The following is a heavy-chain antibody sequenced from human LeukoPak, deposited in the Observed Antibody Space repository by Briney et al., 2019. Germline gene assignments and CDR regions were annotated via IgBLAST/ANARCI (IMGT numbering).Heavy chain of an antibody. D-gene: IGHD2-15*01. Sequence: GGSLRLSCVASGLRFRSYAMTWVRQAPGKGLEWVSTISHSGGRTYYADSLEGRFAISRDNSKNTLFLQMNSLRAEDTAVYYCAKADRVASAATLDYWGQGTLVTVSS. J-gene: IGHJ4*02. CDR3: AKADRVASAATLDY. V-gene: IGHV3-23*01. CDR2: ISHSGGRT. CDR1: GLRFRSYA.